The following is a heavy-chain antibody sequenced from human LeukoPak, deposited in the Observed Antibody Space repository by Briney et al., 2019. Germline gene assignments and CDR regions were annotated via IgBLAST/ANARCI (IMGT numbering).Heavy chain of an antibody. CDR3: ARDLRYYYDSSGYCDY. J-gene: IGHJ4*02. CDR1: GFTFSSYS. V-gene: IGHV3-30*03. CDR2: ISYDGSNK. Sequence: GGSLRLSCAASGFTFSSYSMNWVRQAPGKGLEWVAVISYDGSNKYYADSVKGRFTISRDNSKNTLYLQMNSLRAEDTAVYYCARDLRYYYDSSGYCDYWGQGTLVTVSS. D-gene: IGHD3-22*01.